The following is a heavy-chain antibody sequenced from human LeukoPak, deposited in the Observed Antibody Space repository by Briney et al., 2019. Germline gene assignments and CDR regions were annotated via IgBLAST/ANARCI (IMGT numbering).Heavy chain of an antibody. CDR2: IFYSGST. J-gene: IGHJ4*02. CDR1: GVSISSYY. V-gene: IGHV4-59*01. D-gene: IGHD3-16*01. CDR3: ATFSWGSFDY. Sequence: SETLSLTCTVSGVSISSYYWSWIRQPPGEGLEWIGYIFYSGSTNYNPSLKSRVTISVDTSKNQFSLKLSSVTAADTAVYYCATFSWGSFDYWGQGTLVTVSS.